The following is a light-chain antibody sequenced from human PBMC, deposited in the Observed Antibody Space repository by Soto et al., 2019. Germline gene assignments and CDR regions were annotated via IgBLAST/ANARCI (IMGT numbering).Light chain of an antibody. J-gene: IGKJ2*01. CDR1: QSVSSSY. CDR2: GAS. Sequence: EIVLTQSPGTLSLSPGERATLSCRASQSVSSSYLSWYQQKPGHAPRLLIYGASSRATGTPDRFSGSGSGTDFTLTISRLEPEDFAVYYCQQYGSQYTFGQGTKLEIK. V-gene: IGKV3-20*01. CDR3: QQYGSQYT.